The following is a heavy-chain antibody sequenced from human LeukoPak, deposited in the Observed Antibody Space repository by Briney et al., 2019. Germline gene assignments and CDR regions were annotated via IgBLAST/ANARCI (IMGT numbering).Heavy chain of an antibody. V-gene: IGHV3-74*01. Sequence: GGSLRLSCAVSGFTFSRYWMHWVHQAPGKGLVWVSRINTDGTSTNYADSVKGRFTISRDNAKNTLYLQMNSLRDEDTAVYYCVKDRTREGNRLFEHWGQGTLVTVSS. CDR1: GFTFSRYW. CDR2: INTDGTST. CDR3: VKDRTREGNRLFEH. D-gene: IGHD1-1*01. J-gene: IGHJ4*02.